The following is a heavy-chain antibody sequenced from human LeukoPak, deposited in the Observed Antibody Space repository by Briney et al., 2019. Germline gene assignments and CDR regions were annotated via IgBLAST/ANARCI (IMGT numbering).Heavy chain of an antibody. V-gene: IGHV1-46*01. Sequence: ASVKVSCKASGYTFTSYYMHWVRQAPGQGLEWMGIINPSGGSTSYAQKFQGRVTITADKSTSTAYMELSSLRSEDTAVYYCATVVVIMGNYFDYWGQGTLVTVSS. CDR2: INPSGGST. CDR1: GYTFTSYY. CDR3: ATVVVIMGNYFDY. D-gene: IGHD3-22*01. J-gene: IGHJ4*02.